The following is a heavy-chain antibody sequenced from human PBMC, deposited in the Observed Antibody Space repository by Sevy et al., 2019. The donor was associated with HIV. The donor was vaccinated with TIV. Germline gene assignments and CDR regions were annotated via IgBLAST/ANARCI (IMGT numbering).Heavy chain of an antibody. J-gene: IGHJ5*02. V-gene: IGHV6-1*01. CDR1: GDSVSSSSVA. CDR3: ARAVTIFGLTIMLDP. Sequence: SQTLSLTCTISGDSVSSSSVAWNWIRQSPSRGLEWLGRTYYRSKWYNDYALSVKNRIIISPDTSKNQLSLQLNSVTPEDTAVYYCARAVTIFGLTIMLDPWGLGTLVTVSS. CDR2: TYYRSKWYN. D-gene: IGHD3-3*01.